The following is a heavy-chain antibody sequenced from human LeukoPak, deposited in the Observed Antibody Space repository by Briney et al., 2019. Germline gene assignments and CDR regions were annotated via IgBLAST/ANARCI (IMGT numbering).Heavy chain of an antibody. CDR1: GFTVSSNS. J-gene: IGHJ6*03. CDR2: IYSDNT. CDR3: AREVRSAQLGMDV. Sequence: GGSLRLSCTVSGFTVSSNSMSWVRQAPGKGLEWVSFIYSDNTHYSDSVKGRFTISRDNSKNTLYLQMNSLRAEDTAVYYCAREVRSAQLGMDVWGKGTTVTVSS. V-gene: IGHV3-53*01. D-gene: IGHD1-1*01.